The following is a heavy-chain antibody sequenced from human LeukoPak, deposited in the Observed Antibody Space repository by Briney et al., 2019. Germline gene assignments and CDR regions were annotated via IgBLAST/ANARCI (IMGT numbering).Heavy chain of an antibody. Sequence: PSETLSLTCTVSGGSISSYYWSWIRQPPGKGLEWNGCIYYSGSTNYNPSLKSRVTISLDTSKNQFSLKLTSMTAADTAVYYCARGFCSSTSCSQIFDYWGHGTLVTVSS. V-gene: IGHV4-59*01. D-gene: IGHD2-2*01. CDR3: ARGFCSSTSCSQIFDY. CDR2: IYYSGST. CDR1: GGSISSYY. J-gene: IGHJ4*01.